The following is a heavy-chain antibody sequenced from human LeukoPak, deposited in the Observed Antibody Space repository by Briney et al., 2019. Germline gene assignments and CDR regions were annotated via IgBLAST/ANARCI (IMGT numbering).Heavy chain of an antibody. CDR3: ARDWAVVVPAAMSY. CDR2: ISAYNGNT. CDR1: GYTFTSYG. D-gene: IGHD2-2*01. V-gene: IGHV1-18*01. J-gene: IGHJ4*02. Sequence: ASVKVSCKASGYTFTSYGISWVRQAPGQGLEWMGWISAYNGNTNYAQKLQGRVTMTTDTSTSTAYMELRSLRSDDTAVYYCARDWAVVVPAAMSYWGQGTLVTVSS.